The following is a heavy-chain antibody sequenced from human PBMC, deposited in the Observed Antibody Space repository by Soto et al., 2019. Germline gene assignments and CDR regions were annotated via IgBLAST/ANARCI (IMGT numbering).Heavy chain of an antibody. CDR2: IIPIFGTA. V-gene: IGHV1-69*13. CDR1: GGTFSSYA. D-gene: IGHD3-3*01. J-gene: IGHJ6*02. CDR3: ASCFTISCFGMGV. Sequence: GASVKVSCKASGGTFSSYAISWVRQAPGQGLEWMGGIIPIFGTANYAQKFQGRVTITADESTSTAYMELSSLRSEDTAVYYCASCFTISCFGMGVWGXGTTVNVSS.